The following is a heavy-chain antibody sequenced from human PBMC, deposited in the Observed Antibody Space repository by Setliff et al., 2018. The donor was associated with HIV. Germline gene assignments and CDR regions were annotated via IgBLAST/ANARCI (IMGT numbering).Heavy chain of an antibody. CDR1: GYTFTGYY. D-gene: IGHD3-3*01. CDR3: ARLPFITIFGVLNGDDGFDI. V-gene: IGHV1-2*06. CDR2: INPKSGGT. J-gene: IGHJ3*02. Sequence: ASVKVSCKASGYTFTGYYMHWVRQAPGQGPEWLGRINPKSGGTRYAQKFQGRVSMPRDTAISTAYMELSRLRSDDSAVYYCARLPFITIFGVLNGDDGFDIWGQGTRVTV.